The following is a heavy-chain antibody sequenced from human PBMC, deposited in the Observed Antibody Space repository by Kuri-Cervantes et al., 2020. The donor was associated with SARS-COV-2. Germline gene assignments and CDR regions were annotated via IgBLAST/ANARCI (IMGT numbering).Heavy chain of an antibody. V-gene: IGHV1-3*02. CDR1: GYSFTSYW. CDR3: ARDGSQQLDPYYGMDV. J-gene: IGHJ6*02. D-gene: IGHD6-13*01. Sequence: GGSLRLSCKGSGYSFTSYWIGWVRQAPGQRLEWMGWSNAGNGNTKYSQEFQGRVTITADKSTSTAYMELSSLRSEDTAVYYCARDGSQQLDPYYGMDVWGQGTTVTVSS. CDR2: SNAGNGNT.